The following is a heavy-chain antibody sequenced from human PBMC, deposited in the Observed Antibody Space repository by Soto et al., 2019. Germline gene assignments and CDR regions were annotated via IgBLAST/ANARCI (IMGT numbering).Heavy chain of an antibody. CDR3: ARGGHVVVVTAALDY. CDR1: GDTFTGYY. V-gene: IGHV1-46*01. D-gene: IGHD2-21*02. J-gene: IGHJ4*02. Sequence: QVQLMQSGAEVKKPVASVKVSCKASGDTFTGYYIHWEQQGPGQGLEWMGTVNPSGGHTTYAQHFLGRVTMTRDTSTSTLYMELTSLTSDDTAIYYCARGGHVVVVTAALDYWGQGTLVTVSS. CDR2: VNPSGGHT.